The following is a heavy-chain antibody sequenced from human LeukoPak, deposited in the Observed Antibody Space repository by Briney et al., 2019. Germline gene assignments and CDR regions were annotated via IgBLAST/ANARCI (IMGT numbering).Heavy chain of an antibody. CDR2: IYYSGST. CDR1: GGSINNGSYY. D-gene: IGHD2-2*01. J-gene: IGHJ3*02. Sequence: SQTLSLTCTVSGGSINNGSYYWSWIRQPAGKGLEWIGYIYYSGSTYYNPSLKSRVTISVDTSKNQFSLKLSSVTAADTAVYYCARDRRLGYCSSTSCYVGAFDIWGQGTMVTVSS. V-gene: IGHV4-31*03. CDR3: ARDRRLGYCSSTSCYVGAFDI.